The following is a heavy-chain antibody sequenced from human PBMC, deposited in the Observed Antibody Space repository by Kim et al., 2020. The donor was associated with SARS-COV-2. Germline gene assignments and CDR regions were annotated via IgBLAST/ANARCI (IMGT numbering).Heavy chain of an antibody. V-gene: IGHV1-46*01. D-gene: IGHD4-4*01. J-gene: IGHJ4*02. Sequence: NFQSRVTMTRDTSTNTGYVELSGLRSEDTAVYFCAREAPYTYYFDYWGQGTLVTVSS. CDR3: AREAPYTYYFDY.